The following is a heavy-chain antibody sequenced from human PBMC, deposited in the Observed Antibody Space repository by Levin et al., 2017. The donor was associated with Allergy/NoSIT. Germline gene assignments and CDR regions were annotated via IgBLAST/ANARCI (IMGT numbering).Heavy chain of an antibody. J-gene: IGHJ4*02. V-gene: IGHV1-69*04. Sequence: SVKVSCKASGGTFDNYAFSWVRQAPGQGLEWMGRIIPVLGVASYPQRFYGRVTISADKSTNTVYMEMSSLNSGDTAMYYCALMTSGSRAGPFDYWGQGSLVTVSS. CDR2: IIPVLGVA. CDR1: GGTFDNYA. D-gene: IGHD4-11*01. CDR3: ALMTSGSRAGPFDY.